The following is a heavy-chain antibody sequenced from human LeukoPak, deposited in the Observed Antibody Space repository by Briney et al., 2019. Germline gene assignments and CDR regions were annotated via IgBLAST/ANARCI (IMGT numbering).Heavy chain of an antibody. D-gene: IGHD3-22*01. CDR2: IVVGSGNT. CDR1: GFTFTSSA. CDR3: AADPHYYDSSGYYG. J-gene: IGHJ4*02. Sequence: GASVKVSCKASGFTFTSSAVQWVRQARGQRLEWIGWIVVGSGNTNYAQKFQERVTITRDMSTSTAYMELSGLRSEDTAVYYCAADPHYYDSSGYYGWGQGTLVTVSS. V-gene: IGHV1-58*01.